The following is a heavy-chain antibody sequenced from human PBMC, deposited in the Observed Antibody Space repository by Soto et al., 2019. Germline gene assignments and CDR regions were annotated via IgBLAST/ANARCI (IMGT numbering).Heavy chain of an antibody. CDR3: ARREKQWLAKRVTGGRFRVYYYGMDV. V-gene: IGHV1-8*01. CDR1: GYTFTSYD. CDR2: MNPNSGNT. Sequence: ASVKVSCKASGYTFTSYDSNWVRQATGQGLEWMGWMNPNSGNTGYAQKFQGRVTMTRNTSISTADMELSSLRSEDTAVYYCARREKQWLAKRVTGGRFRVYYYGMDVWGQGTTVTV. J-gene: IGHJ6*02. D-gene: IGHD6-19*01.